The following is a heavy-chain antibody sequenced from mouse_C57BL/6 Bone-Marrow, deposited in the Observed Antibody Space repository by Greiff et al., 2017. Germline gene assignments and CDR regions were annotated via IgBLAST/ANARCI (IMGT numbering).Heavy chain of an antibody. CDR3: ARRDWDYFDY. CDR1: GYTFTSYW. J-gene: IGHJ2*01. CDR2: IHPNSGST. V-gene: IGHV1-64*01. D-gene: IGHD4-1*01. Sequence: QVQLQQPGAELVKPGASVKLSCKASGYTFTSYWMHWVKQRPGQGLEWIGMIHPNSGSTNYNEKFKRKATLTVDKSSSTAYMQLSSLTSEDSAVYYCARRDWDYFDYWGQGTTLTVSS.